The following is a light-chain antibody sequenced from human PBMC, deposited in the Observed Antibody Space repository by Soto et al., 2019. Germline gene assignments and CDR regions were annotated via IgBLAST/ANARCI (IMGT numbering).Light chain of an antibody. CDR3: QQYGSSPVT. CDR2: DAS. V-gene: IGKV3-11*02. CDR1: QSIGSY. Sequence: EIVLTQSPATLSLSPGERATLSCRASQSIGSYLAWYQQKPGQAPRLLIYDASNRATGIPARFSGSGSGRDFTLTINSLEPEDFAVYYCQQYGSSPVTFGQGTKLEIK. J-gene: IGKJ2*01.